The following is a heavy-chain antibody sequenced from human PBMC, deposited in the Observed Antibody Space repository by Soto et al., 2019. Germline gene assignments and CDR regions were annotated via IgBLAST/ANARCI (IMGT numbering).Heavy chain of an antibody. V-gene: IGHV3-30*18. CDR3: AKERYVWGRAFDI. CDR1: GFTFSSYG. CDR2: ISYDGSNK. D-gene: IGHD3-16*01. Sequence: GGSLRLSCVTSGFTFSSYGMHWVRQAPGKGLEWVAVISYDGSNKYYADSVKGRFTISRDNSKNTLYLQMNSLRAEDTAVYYCAKERYVWGRAFDIWGQGTMVTVSS. J-gene: IGHJ3*02.